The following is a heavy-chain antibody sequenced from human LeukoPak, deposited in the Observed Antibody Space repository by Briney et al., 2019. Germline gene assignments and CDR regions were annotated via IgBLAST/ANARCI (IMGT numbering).Heavy chain of an antibody. CDR2: INPSGGST. Sequence: ASAKVSCKASGYTFTSYYMHWVRQAPGQGLEWMGIINPSGGSTSYAQKFQGRVAMTRDTSTSTVYMELSSLRSEDTAVYYCASFDSSGWYGGRDDAFDIWGQGTMVTVSS. D-gene: IGHD6-19*01. V-gene: IGHV1-46*01. J-gene: IGHJ3*02. CDR1: GYTFTSYY. CDR3: ASFDSSGWYGGRDDAFDI.